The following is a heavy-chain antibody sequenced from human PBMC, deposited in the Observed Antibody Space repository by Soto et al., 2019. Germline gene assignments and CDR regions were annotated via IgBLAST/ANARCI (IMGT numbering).Heavy chain of an antibody. D-gene: IGHD2-21*01. Sequence: QVQLVQSGAEVRKPGASVKISCKASGYSFTTYYVHWVRQAPGQGLEWVGIINPSGDSTNYAQKLQGRVITTADTSTSTVYMELRSLRSEDTAVYYCARDNVVIPDDTDHWGQGTLVTVSS. CDR3: ARDNVVIPDDTDH. CDR1: GYSFTTYY. CDR2: INPSGDST. J-gene: IGHJ1*01. V-gene: IGHV1-46*04.